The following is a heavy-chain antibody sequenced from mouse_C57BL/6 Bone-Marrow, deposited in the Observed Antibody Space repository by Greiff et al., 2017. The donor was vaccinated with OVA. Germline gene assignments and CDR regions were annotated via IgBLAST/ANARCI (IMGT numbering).Heavy chain of an antibody. CDR1: GYTFTSYW. Sequence: VQLQQSGAELVKPGASVKLSCKASGYTFTSYWMHWVKQRPGRGLEWIGRIDPNSGGTKYNEKFKSKATLTVDKPSSTAYMQLSSLTSEDSAVYYCARHPITTVVADRYFDVWGTGTTVTVSS. CDR3: ARHPITTVVADRYFDV. J-gene: IGHJ1*03. D-gene: IGHD1-1*01. V-gene: IGHV1-72*01. CDR2: IDPNSGGT.